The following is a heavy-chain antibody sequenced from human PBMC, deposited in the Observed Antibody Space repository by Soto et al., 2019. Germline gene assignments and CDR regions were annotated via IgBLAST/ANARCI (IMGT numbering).Heavy chain of an antibody. D-gene: IGHD2-21*02. CDR3: ARWGPGNYFGY. CDR1: GFTFSSYA. CDR2: VSGSGGST. J-gene: IGHJ4*02. V-gene: IGHV3-23*01. Sequence: EVQLLESGGGLVQPGGSLRLSCAASGFTFSSYAMRWVRQAPGKGLEWVSAVSGSGGSTYYADSVKGRFTISRDNSTYTLSLQRNRRRAETTAVYYGARWGPGNYFGYWGQGTLVTVSS.